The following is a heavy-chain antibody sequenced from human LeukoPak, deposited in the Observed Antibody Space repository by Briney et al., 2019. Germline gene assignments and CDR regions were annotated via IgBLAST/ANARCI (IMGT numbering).Heavy chain of an antibody. D-gene: IGHD3-10*01. CDR1: GFTFSSYG. Sequence: GGSLRLSCAASGFTFSSYGMHWVRQAPGKGLEWVAVISYDGSNKYYADSVKGRFTISRDNSKNTLYLQMNSLRAGDTAVYYCAKDAYGSGSYYLNWFDPWGQGTLVTVSS. CDR2: ISYDGSNK. V-gene: IGHV3-30*18. CDR3: AKDAYGSGSYYLNWFDP. J-gene: IGHJ5*02.